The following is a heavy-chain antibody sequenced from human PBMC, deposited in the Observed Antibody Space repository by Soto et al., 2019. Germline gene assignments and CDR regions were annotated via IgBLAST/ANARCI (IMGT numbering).Heavy chain of an antibody. V-gene: IGHV3-30-3*01. D-gene: IGHD3-9*01. CDR1: GFTFSSYA. CDR2: ISYDGSNK. J-gene: IGHJ6*02. Sequence: PGGSLRLSCAASGFTFSSYAMHWVRQAPGKGLEWVAVISYDGSNKYYADSVKGRFTISRDNSKNTLDLQMNSLRAEDTAVYYCARDRTYYDILTGYYNYYYYGMDVWGQGTTVTVSS. CDR3: ARDRTYYDILTGYYNYYYYGMDV.